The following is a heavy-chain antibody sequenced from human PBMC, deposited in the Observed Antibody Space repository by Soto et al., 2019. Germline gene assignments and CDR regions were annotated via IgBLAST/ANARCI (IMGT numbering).Heavy chain of an antibody. D-gene: IGHD6-6*01. CDR1: SGVFSGYY. CDR3: ARVGGVAARTFDY. V-gene: IGHV4-59*01. Sequence: SETLSLTCGVQSGVFSGYYWSWIRQPPGKGLEWIGYIYYSGSTDYNPSLKGRVTISVDTSKNQFSLKLRSVTAADTAVYYCARVGGVAARTFDYWGQGTLVTVS. CDR2: IYYSGST. J-gene: IGHJ4*02.